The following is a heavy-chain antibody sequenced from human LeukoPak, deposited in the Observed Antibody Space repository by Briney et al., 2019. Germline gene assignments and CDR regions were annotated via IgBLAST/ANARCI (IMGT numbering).Heavy chain of an antibody. J-gene: IGHJ6*03. CDR1: GYTFTSNY. D-gene: IGHD2-2*02. CDR3: ARDQAGIVVVPAAIGFYYYYMDV. CDR2: INPSGGST. Sequence: GASVKVSCKASGYTFTSNYMHWVRQAPGQGLEWMGIINPSGGSTSYAQKFQGRVTMTRDTSTSTVYMELSSLRSEDTAVYYCARDQAGIVVVPAAIGFYYYYMDVWGKGTTVTVSS. V-gene: IGHV1-46*01.